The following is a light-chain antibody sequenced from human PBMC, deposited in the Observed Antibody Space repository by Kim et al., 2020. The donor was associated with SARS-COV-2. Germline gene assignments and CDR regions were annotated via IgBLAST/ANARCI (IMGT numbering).Light chain of an antibody. CDR3: AAWDDSLDGAL. CDR1: SSNIGSNA. J-gene: IGLJ3*02. Sequence: QSVLTQPPSASGTPGQSVTISCSGSSSNIGSNAVNWYQHFPGTAPKLLIYSNNQRPSGVPDRVSGSKSGTSASLAISGLQSEDEADYYCAAWDDSLDGALFGGGTKVTVL. V-gene: IGLV1-44*01. CDR2: SNN.